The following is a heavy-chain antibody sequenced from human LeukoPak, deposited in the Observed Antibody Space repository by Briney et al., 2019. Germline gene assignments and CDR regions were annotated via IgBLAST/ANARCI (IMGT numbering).Heavy chain of an antibody. CDR2: IKQDGSEK. Sequence: GGSLRLSCAASGFTFRNYWMSWVRQAPGKGLEWVANIKQDGSEKYYVDSVKGRFTISRDNAKNSLYLQMNSLRAEDTAVYYCASWDGAADDAFDIWGQGTMVTVSS. V-gene: IGHV3-7*01. D-gene: IGHD1-26*01. J-gene: IGHJ3*02. CDR3: ASWDGAADDAFDI. CDR1: GFTFRNYW.